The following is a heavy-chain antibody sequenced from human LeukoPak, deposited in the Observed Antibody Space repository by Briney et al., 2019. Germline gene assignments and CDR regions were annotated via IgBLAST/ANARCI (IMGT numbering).Heavy chain of an antibody. V-gene: IGHV1-46*01. CDR2: INPSGGST. J-gene: IGHJ4*02. Sequence: ASVKVSCKASGYMFTNYYIHWLRQAPGQGLEWMGVINPSGGSTSYAEKFQGRVTMTRDTSTSTVYMELSSLRSDDTAVYYCARVPLGGSQLYSFDYWGQGTLVTVSS. CDR3: ARVPLGGSQLYSFDY. CDR1: GYMFTNYY. D-gene: IGHD1-26*01.